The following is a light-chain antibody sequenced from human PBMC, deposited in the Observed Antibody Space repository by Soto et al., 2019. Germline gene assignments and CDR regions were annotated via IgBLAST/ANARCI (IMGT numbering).Light chain of an antibody. V-gene: IGLV2-11*01. CDR1: TSDIGGYKY. Sequence: QSALTQPPSVSGSPGQSVTISCTGTTSDIGGYKYVSWYQQLPGKAPKLMIFDVTKRPSGVPDRFSGSNSGNTASLTISGLQAEDEAIYYCCSYACTTHVFGTGTKLTVL. CDR2: DVT. J-gene: IGLJ1*01. CDR3: CSYACTTHV.